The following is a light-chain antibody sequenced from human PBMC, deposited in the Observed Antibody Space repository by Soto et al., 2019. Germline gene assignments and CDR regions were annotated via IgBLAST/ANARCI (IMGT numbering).Light chain of an antibody. Sequence: DIQMTQSPSSVSASLGDRVTITCRASHDISSWLALYQQHPGKAPKLLIYAASSLQSGVPSRFSGSGSGTDFTLTIRSLQPDDFATYFCLQANSFPGLTFGGGTKVQIK. V-gene: IGKV1-12*01. J-gene: IGKJ4*01. CDR1: HDISSW. CDR3: LQANSFPGLT. CDR2: AAS.